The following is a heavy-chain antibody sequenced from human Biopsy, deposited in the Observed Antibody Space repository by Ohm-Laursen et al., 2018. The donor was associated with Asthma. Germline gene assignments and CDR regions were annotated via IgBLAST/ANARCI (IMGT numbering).Heavy chain of an antibody. J-gene: IGHJ4*02. V-gene: IGHV3-30*03. CDR2: ISYDGSNK. CDR3: TRDMNRDGWYFDY. CDR1: GFTFSSYG. Sequence: SLRLSCAASGFTFSSYGMYWVRQAPGKGLEWVAVISYDGSNKYYADSVKGRFTISRDNAKNLLYLQMNSLRAEDTAVYYCTRDMNRDGWYFDYWGQGTLVTVSS. D-gene: IGHD5-24*01.